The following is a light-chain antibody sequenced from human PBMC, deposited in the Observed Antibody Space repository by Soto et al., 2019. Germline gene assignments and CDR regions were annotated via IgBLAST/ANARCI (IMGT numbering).Light chain of an antibody. CDR1: QSLLQSNGYNY. CDR3: MQALQTPFT. J-gene: IGKJ3*01. V-gene: IGKV2-28*01. Sequence: DIVMTQSPLFLPVTPGEPASISCRSSQSLLQSNGYNYLDWFLQKPGQSPQLLIYLGSNRASGVPDRFSGSGSGTDFTLKISRVEAEDVGVYYCMQALQTPFTFGPGTKVDIK. CDR2: LGS.